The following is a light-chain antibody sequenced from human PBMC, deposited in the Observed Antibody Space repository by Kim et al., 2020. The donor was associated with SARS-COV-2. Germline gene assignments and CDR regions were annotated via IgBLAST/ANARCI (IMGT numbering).Light chain of an antibody. CDR1: SSDVGAYTF. CDR3: SSYSSSSPHV. J-gene: IGLJ1*01. Sequence: GQSVTIACAGPSSDVGAYTFVSCYQQHPGKAPKLMIYDVTTRPSGVSNRFSGSKSGNTASLSISGLQAEDEADYYCSSYSSSSPHVFGTGTKVTVL. CDR2: DVT. V-gene: IGLV2-14*03.